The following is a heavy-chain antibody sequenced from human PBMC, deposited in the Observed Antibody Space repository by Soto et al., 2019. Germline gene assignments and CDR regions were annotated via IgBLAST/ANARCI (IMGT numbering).Heavy chain of an antibody. Sequence: QVQLVQSGAEVKKPGSSVKVSCKASGGTFSRYAISWVRQAPGQGLEWMGGIIPIFGTANYAQKFQGRVTITADESTSTDYMELSSLRSEDTAVYYCARDHSGYCSGGSGYSPFNYWGHGTLVTVSS. CDR3: ARDHSGYCSGGSGYSPFNY. CDR2: IIPIFGTA. V-gene: IGHV1-69*01. J-gene: IGHJ4*01. CDR1: GGTFSRYA. D-gene: IGHD2-15*01.